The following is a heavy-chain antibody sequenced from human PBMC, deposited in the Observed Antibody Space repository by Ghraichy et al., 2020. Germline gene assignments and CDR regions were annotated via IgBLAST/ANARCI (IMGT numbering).Heavy chain of an antibody. CDR2: ISSSGSTI. V-gene: IGHV3-11*04. CDR1: GFTFSDYY. J-gene: IGHJ4*02. D-gene: IGHD3-10*01. Sequence: GGSLRLSCAASGFTFSDYYMSWIRQAPGKGLEWVSYISSSGSTIYYADSVKGRFTISRDNAKNSLYLQMNSLRAEDTAVYYCASDGPDYYGSGTMKGYFDYWGQGKLLTVSS. CDR3: ASDGPDYYGSGTMKGYFDY.